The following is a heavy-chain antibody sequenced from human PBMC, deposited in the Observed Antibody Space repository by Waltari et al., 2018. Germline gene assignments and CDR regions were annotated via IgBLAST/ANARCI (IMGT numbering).Heavy chain of an antibody. D-gene: IGHD6-6*01. CDR1: GGTLSSYA. CDR3: ASGSPQLVAPDDAFDI. V-gene: IGHV1-69*12. Sequence: VQLVESRAEVKKPGPSVHVSCKSSGGTLSSYAISWVREAPGPGREGMGGIIPIFGTANYAQKFQGSVTITADESTSTAYMELSRLRSEDTAVYYCASGSPQLVAPDDAFDIWGQGTMVTVSS. J-gene: IGHJ3*02. CDR2: IIPIFGTA.